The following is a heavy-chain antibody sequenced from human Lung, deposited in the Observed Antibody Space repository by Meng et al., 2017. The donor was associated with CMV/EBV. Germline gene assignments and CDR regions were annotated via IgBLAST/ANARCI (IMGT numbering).Heavy chain of an antibody. D-gene: IGHD2-15*01. J-gene: IGHJ4*02. Sequence: QLQWQESGRSLVKPSETLTLACPVSGDFMRNSGNYYWGWLRQRPGKGLEWIATFFYTGTSYYNPSFGSRVTISGDTSKNEFSLRLRSVNAADTAVYFCARDGGATSFDNWGQGILVTVSS. V-gene: IGHV4-39*07. CDR3: ARDGGATSFDN. CDR2: FFYTGTS. CDR1: GDFMRNSGNYY.